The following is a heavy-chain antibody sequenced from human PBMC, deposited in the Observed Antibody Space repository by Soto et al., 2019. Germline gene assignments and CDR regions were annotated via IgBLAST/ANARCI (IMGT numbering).Heavy chain of an antibody. V-gene: IGHV3-30*18. D-gene: IGHD3-9*01. CDR2: ISYDGSNK. Sequence: QVQLVESGGGVVQPGRSLRLSCAASGFTFSSYGMHWVRQAPGKGLEWGAVISYDGSNKYYADSVKGRFTISRDNSKNTLYLQMNSLRAEDTAVYYCAKDPTRVYDILTGYPGEPHYGMDVWGQGTTVTVSS. CDR1: GFTFSSYG. J-gene: IGHJ6*02. CDR3: AKDPTRVYDILTGYPGEPHYGMDV.